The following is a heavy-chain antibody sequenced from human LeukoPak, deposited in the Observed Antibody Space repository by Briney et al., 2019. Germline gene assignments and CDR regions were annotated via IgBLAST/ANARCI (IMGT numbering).Heavy chain of an antibody. CDR3: AKTHLGYCSGGSCYVLDY. J-gene: IGHJ4*02. CDR2: ISWNSGSI. CDR1: GFTFDDYA. D-gene: IGHD2-15*01. Sequence: PGRSLRLSCAASGFTFDDYAMHWVRQAPGKGLEWVSGISWNSGSIGYADSVKGRFTISRDNAKNSLYLQMNSLRAEDTALYYCAKTHLGYCSGGSCYVLDYWGQGTLVTVSS. V-gene: IGHV3-9*01.